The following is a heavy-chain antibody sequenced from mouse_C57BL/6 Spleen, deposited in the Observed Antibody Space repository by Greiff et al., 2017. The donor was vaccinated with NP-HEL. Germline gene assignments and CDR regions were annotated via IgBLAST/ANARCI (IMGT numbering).Heavy chain of an antibody. D-gene: IGHD3-2*02. CDR1: GYTFTSYW. CDR3: ARSGYANGAY. Sequence: VQLQQPGAELVRPGSSVTLSCKASGYTFTSYWMDWVKQRPGQGLEWIGNIYPSDSETHYNQKFKDKATLTVDKSSSTAYMQLSSLTSEDSAVYYCARSGYANGAYWGQGTLVTVSA. J-gene: IGHJ3*01. V-gene: IGHV1-61*01. CDR2: IYPSDSET.